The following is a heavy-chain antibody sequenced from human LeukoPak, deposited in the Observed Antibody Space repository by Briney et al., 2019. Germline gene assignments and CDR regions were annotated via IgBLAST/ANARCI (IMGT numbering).Heavy chain of an antibody. CDR1: GGSFSGYY. J-gene: IGHJ4*02. D-gene: IGHD3-22*01. V-gene: IGHV4-34*01. CDR3: ARRFEGYYDSSGYYYGGGYFDY. Sequence: PSETLSLTCAVYGGSFSGYYWSWIRQPPGKGLEWIGEINHSGSTNYNPSLKSRVTISVDTSKNQFSLKLSSATAADTAVYYCARRFEGYYDSSGYYYGGGYFDYWGQGTLVTVSS. CDR2: INHSGST.